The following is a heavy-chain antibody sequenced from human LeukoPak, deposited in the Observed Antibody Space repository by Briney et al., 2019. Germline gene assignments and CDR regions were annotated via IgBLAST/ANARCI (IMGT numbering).Heavy chain of an antibody. V-gene: IGHV4-61*02. CDR3: ARDGGYEGLDY. D-gene: IGHD3-16*01. CDR2: IYTSGSS. J-gene: IGHJ4*02. Sequence: SETLSLTCTVSGGSISSGSYYWSWIRQPAGEGLEWIGRIYTSGSSSYNPSLKSRVTISVDTSKNQFSLKLNSVTAADTAVYYCARDGGYEGLDYWGQGTLVTVSS. CDR1: GGSISSGSYY.